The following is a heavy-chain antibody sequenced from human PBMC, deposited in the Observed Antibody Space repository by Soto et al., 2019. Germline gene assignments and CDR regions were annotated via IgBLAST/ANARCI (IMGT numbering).Heavy chain of an antibody. J-gene: IGHJ4*02. D-gene: IGHD3-10*01. CDR1: GFTFSSYS. Sequence: EVQLVESGGGLVKPGGSLRLSCAASGFTFSSYSMNWVRQAPGKGLEWVSSISSSSSYIYYADSVKGRFTISRDNAKNSLYLQMNSLRAEDTAVYYCARVEGSGPTGEIDYWGQGTLVTVSS. CDR3: ARVEGSGPTGEIDY. V-gene: IGHV3-21*01. CDR2: ISSSSSYI.